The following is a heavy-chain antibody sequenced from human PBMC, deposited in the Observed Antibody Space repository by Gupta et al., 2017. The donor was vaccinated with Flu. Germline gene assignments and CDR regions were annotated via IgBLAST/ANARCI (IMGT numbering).Heavy chain of an antibody. V-gene: IGHV4-34*01. CDR2: TNDGGDT. D-gene: IGHD6-6*01. CDR3: AGGSVGPRLGY. CDR1: GGSFSGSY. J-gene: IGHJ4*02. Sequence: QVQLHRSGAGLLRPSETLSLTSPVYGGSFSGSYWSCIPQPPGKGLEGIAETNDGGDTSYHPSLKSRVTISVDTSKNHFSLKLTSVTAADTAVYYCAGGSVGPRLGYWGQGTLVTVSS.